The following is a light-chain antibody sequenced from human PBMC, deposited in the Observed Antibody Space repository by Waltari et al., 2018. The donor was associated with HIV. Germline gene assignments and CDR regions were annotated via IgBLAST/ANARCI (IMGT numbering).Light chain of an antibody. CDR3: VAWDDSLSGYV. CDR2: RDY. Sequence: QSVLTQPPSASGTLGQSVTISCPGSSSNVVSKPVYLFQQVPGTAPKLLIYRDYQRLSGIPDRFSGSKSGASASLTISGLRSEDEADYYCVAWDDSLSGYVFGTGTKISVL. J-gene: IGLJ1*01. CDR1: SSNVVSKP. V-gene: IGLV1-47*01.